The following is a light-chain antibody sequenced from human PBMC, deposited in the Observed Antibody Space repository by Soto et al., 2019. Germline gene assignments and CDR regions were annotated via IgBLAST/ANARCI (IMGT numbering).Light chain of an antibody. CDR3: AAWDDSLNGPM. V-gene: IGLV1-47*01. Sequence: QSVLTQPPSASGTPGQRVTISCSGSSSNIGSNYVYWYQQLPGTAPKLLIYMNDQRPSGVPDRFSGSKSGTSGSLAISGLRSEDEADYYCAAWDDSLNGPMFGGGTQLTVL. J-gene: IGLJ7*01. CDR1: SSNIGSNY. CDR2: MND.